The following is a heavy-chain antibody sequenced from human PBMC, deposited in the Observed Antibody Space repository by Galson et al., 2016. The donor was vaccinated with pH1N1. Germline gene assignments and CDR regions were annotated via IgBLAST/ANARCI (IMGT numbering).Heavy chain of an antibody. CDR2: INPNSGGT. D-gene: IGHD3-10*01. CDR1: GYTFTGYY. CDR3: ARGVWCGELGGYFDY. V-gene: IGHV1-2*04. Sequence: SVKVSCKASGYTFTGYYMHWVRQAPGQGLEWMGWINPNSGGTNYAQKFQGWVTMTRDTSISTAYMELSRLRSDDRAVYYCARGVWCGELGGYFDYWGQGTLVTVSS. J-gene: IGHJ4*02.